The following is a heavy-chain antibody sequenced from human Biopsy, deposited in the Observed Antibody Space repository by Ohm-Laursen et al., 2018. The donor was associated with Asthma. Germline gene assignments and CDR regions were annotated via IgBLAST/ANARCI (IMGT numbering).Heavy chain of an antibody. CDR1: GFAFSSYG. D-gene: IGHD2-2*01. V-gene: IGHV3-33*01. J-gene: IGHJ6*02. Sequence: SLRLSCAASGFAFSSYGMHWVRQAPGKGLEWVAVIWYDGSNKYYADSVKGRFTISRDNSKNTLYLQMNSLRAEDTAVYYCARGGLGYCSSTSCYQNYYYGMDVWGQGTTVTVSS. CDR2: IWYDGSNK. CDR3: ARGGLGYCSSTSCYQNYYYGMDV.